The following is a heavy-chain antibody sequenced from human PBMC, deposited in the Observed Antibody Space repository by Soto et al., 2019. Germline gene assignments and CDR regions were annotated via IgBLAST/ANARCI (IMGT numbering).Heavy chain of an antibody. CDR3: ARSQGSSTSLEIYYYYYYGMDV. CDR2: IIPISGTA. Sequence: QVQLVQSGAEVKKPGSSVKVSCKASGGTFSSYAINWVRQAPGQGLEWMGGIIPISGTANYAQKFHGRVTITADESTSTVSMELSSLRSEDTAVYFCARSQGSSTSLEIYYYYYYGMDVWGQGTTVTVSS. V-gene: IGHV1-69*01. J-gene: IGHJ6*02. CDR1: GGTFSSYA. D-gene: IGHD2-2*01.